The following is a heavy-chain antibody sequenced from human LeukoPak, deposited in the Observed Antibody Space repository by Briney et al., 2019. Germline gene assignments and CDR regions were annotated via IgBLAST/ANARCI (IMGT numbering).Heavy chain of an antibody. Sequence: PGRSLRLSCAASGFTVSSNYMSWVRQAPGKGLEWVSVIYSGGSTYYADSVKGRLTISRDNSKNTLYLQMNSLRAEDTAVYYCARDPGDSSGPTAIDYWGQGTLVAVSS. D-gene: IGHD3-22*01. CDR2: IYSGGST. V-gene: IGHV3-53*01. CDR3: ARDPGDSSGPTAIDY. CDR1: GFTVSSNY. J-gene: IGHJ4*02.